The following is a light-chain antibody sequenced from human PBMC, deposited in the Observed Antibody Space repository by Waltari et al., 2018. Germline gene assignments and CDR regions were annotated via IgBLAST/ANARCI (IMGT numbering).Light chain of an antibody. J-gene: IGKJ1*01. CDR1: QSIGTY. Sequence: LSCRASQSIGTYLVWYQQKPGQAPRLLMYAASRRATGIPDRFSGSGSGTDFSLTISRLEPEDFAVYFCQNHERLPATFGQGTKVEI. CDR2: AAS. V-gene: IGKV3-20*01. CDR3: QNHERLPAT.